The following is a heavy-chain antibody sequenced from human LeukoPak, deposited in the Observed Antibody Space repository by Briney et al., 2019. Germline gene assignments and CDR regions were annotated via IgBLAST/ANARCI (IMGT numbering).Heavy chain of an antibody. CDR3: AREVRRKVTTGLVSY. J-gene: IGHJ4*02. CDR2: IYYSGST. D-gene: IGHD4-17*01. V-gene: IGHV4-30-4*01. Sequence: SETLSLTCTVSGGSISSGDYYWSWIRQPPGKGLEWIGYIYYSGSTYYNPSLKSRVTMSVDTSKNQFSLKLSSVTAADTAVYYCAREVRRKVTTGLVSYWGQGTLVTVSS. CDR1: GGSISSGDYY.